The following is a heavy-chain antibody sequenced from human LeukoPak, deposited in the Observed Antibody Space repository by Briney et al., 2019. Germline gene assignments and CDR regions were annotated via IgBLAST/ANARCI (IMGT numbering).Heavy chain of an antibody. CDR3: ARGGIAARDYTDV. V-gene: IGHV4-59*01. J-gene: IGHJ6*03. CDR1: GGSISSYY. CDR2: IYYSGST. Sequence: SETLSLTCTVSGGSISSYYWSWIRQPPGKGLEWIGYIYYSGSTNYNPSLKSRVTISVDTSKNQFSLKLSSVTAADTAVYYCARGGIAARDYTDVWGKGTTVTVSS. D-gene: IGHD6-6*01.